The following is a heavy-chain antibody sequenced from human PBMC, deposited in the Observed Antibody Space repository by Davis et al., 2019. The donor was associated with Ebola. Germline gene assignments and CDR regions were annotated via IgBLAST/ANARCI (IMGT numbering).Heavy chain of an antibody. D-gene: IGHD3-3*01. Sequence: GESLKISCAASGFTFSDYYMSWIRQAPGKGLEWVSYISSSGSTIYYADSVKGRFTISRDNAKNSLYLQMNSLRAEDTAVYYCARERSYFGEVMRHWFDPWGQGTLVTVSS. J-gene: IGHJ5*02. CDR1: GFTFSDYY. V-gene: IGHV3-11*04. CDR2: ISSSGSTI. CDR3: ARERSYFGEVMRHWFDP.